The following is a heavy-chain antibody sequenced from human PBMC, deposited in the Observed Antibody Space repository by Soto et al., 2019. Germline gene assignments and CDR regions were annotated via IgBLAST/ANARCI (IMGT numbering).Heavy chain of an antibody. J-gene: IGHJ6*02. CDR3: ARLRTLIVRGVPPYYYDYGMDV. D-gene: IGHD3-10*01. V-gene: IGHV1-69*13. CDR2: IIPIFGTA. Sequence: RASVKVSCKASGGTFSSYAISWVRQAPGQGLEWMGGIIPIFGTANYAQKFQGRVTITADESTSTAYMELSSLRSEDTAVYYCARLRTLIVRGVPPYYYDYGMDVWGQGTTVTVSS. CDR1: GGTFSSYA.